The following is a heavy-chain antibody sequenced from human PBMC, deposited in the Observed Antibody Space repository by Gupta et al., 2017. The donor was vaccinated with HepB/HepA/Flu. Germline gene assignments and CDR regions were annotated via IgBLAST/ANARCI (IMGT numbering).Heavy chain of an antibody. CDR1: GFTFSNHW. J-gene: IGHJ4*02. CDR3: ASVWDMGY. V-gene: IGHV3-7*01. D-gene: IGHD1-26*01. CDR2: IKQDASEI. Sequence: EVQLVESGGDLVQPGGSLRLSCAASGFTFSNHWMDWVRQAPGKGLEWVATIKQDASEIYYVNPVRGRFTISRDNGKTSLYLQMNSLRAEDTAIYYCASVWDMGYWGQGTLVTVSS.